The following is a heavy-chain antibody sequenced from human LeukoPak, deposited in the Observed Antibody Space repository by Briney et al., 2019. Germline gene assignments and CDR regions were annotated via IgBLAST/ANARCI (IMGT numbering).Heavy chain of an antibody. CDR1: GLTFGNYG. CDR3: AEVESSYCRI. V-gene: IGHV3-23*01. CDR2: IGGGGYTT. Sequence: PGGSLRLFCVASGLTFGNYGMNWVRQAPGKGLEWVSSIGGGGYTTYYADSVRGRFTISRDNSKNSMYLQMSSLRAEDTAIYYCAEVESSYCRIWGQGTLVTVSS. J-gene: IGHJ4*02. D-gene: IGHD3-10*01.